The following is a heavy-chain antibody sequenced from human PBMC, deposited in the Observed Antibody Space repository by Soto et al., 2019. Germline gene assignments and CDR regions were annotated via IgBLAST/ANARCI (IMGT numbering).Heavy chain of an antibody. Sequence: QVQLVQSGAEEKKPGASVKVSCKASGYTFTGYAMHWVRQAPGQRLEWMGWINAGNGNTKYSQKFQGRVTITWDTCASTAYLELSSLRSEDTAVYYCARAVAVAADFDYWGQGTLVTVSS. J-gene: IGHJ4*02. D-gene: IGHD6-19*01. CDR2: INAGNGNT. CDR1: GYTFTGYA. V-gene: IGHV1-3*05. CDR3: ARAVAVAADFDY.